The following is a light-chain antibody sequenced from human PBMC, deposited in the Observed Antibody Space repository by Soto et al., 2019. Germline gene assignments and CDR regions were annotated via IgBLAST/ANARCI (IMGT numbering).Light chain of an antibody. CDR2: GAS. J-gene: IGKJ3*01. V-gene: IGKV3-20*01. Sequence: EIVLTQSPATLSLSPGETATLSCRASQSVTGRYLAWYQQKPGQSPRLLIYGASRRAPGIPDRFSGGGSGTDFALTITGLEPEDFAVYSCQQYGNSPPTFGPGTKVEIK. CDR3: QQYGNSPPT. CDR1: QSVTGRY.